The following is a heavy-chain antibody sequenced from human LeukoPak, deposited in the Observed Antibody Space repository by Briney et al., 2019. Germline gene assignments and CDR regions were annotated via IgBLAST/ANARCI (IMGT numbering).Heavy chain of an antibody. Sequence: ASVKVSCKASGSTFTSYGVSWVRQAPGQGLEWMGWISAYNGKTYYAQKLQGRVTMNTETSTGTAYMELRSLRSDDTAVYYCARGGITGTTTSYYGMDVWGQGTTVTVSS. D-gene: IGHD1-7*01. J-gene: IGHJ6*02. CDR2: ISAYNGKT. CDR1: GSTFTSYG. V-gene: IGHV1-18*01. CDR3: ARGGITGTTTSYYGMDV.